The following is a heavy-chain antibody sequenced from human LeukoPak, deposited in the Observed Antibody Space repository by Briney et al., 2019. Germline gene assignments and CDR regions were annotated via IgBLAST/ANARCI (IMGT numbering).Heavy chain of an antibody. V-gene: IGHV1-69*01. CDR1: GGTFSSYA. J-gene: IGHJ3*02. Sequence: SVKVSCKASGGTFSSYAISWVRQAPGQGLEWMGGIIPIFGTANYAQKFQGRVTITADESTSTAYMELSSLRSEDTAVYYCARAVNFDWLRVPVAFDIWGQGTMVTVSS. D-gene: IGHD3-9*01. CDR3: ARAVNFDWLRVPVAFDI. CDR2: IIPIFGTA.